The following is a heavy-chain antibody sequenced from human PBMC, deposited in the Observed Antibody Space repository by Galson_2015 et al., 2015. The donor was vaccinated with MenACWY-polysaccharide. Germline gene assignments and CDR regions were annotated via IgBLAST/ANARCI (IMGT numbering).Heavy chain of an antibody. V-gene: IGHV3-23*01. Sequence: SLRLSCAASGFTFSNYAMSWVRQAPGKGLEWVSGISGSGGSTYYANSVKGRFTISRDNSKNTLYVQMNSLRAEDTAVYYCAKDQDLKGYCTITSCKVAEYWGQGTLVTVYS. CDR3: AKDQDLKGYCTITSCKVAEY. CDR2: ISGSGGST. J-gene: IGHJ4*02. CDR1: GFTFSNYA. D-gene: IGHD2-2*01.